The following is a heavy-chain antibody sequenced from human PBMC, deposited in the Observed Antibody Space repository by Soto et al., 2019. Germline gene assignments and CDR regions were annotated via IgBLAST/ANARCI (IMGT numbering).Heavy chain of an antibody. CDR1: GFTFSDYY. CDR3: ATPGPRGYSYGHAFDY. D-gene: IGHD5-18*01. V-gene: IGHV3-11*01. Sequence: QVQLVESGGGLVKPGGSLRLSCAASGFTFSDYYMSWIRQAPGKGLEWVSYISSGGGSIYYADSVKGRFTISRDNAKDSLYLQMNSLRTDDTAVYYCATPGPRGYSYGHAFDYWGQGTLVTVSS. J-gene: IGHJ4*02. CDR2: ISSGGGSI.